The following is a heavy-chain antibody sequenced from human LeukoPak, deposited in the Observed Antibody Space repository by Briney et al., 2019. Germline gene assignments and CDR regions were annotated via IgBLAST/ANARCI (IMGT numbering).Heavy chain of an antibody. CDR3: ARGVLRYFDRNAFDI. CDR2: IYSGGST. V-gene: IGHV3-53*01. J-gene: IGHJ3*02. CDR1: GFIVSSNY. Sequence: PGGSLRLSCAAPGFIVSSNYMSWVRQAPGKGPEWVSVIYSGGSTYYADSVKGRFTISRDNSKNTLYLQMNSLRAEDTAVYYCARGVLRYFDRNAFDIWGQGTMVTVSS. D-gene: IGHD3-9*01.